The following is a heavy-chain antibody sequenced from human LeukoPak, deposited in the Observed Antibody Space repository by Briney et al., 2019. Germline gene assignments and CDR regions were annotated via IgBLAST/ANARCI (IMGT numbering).Heavy chain of an antibody. CDR2: INSGGNYI. J-gene: IGHJ4*02. CDR3: ARGYCSSPSCPLDY. Sequence: PGGSLRLSCAASGFTFSRSWMHWVRQAPGEGLVWVSFINSGGNYIFYADSVKGRFTISRDNAKNSLFLQMNSLRAEDTAVYYCARGYCSSPSCPLDYWGQGTLVTVSS. V-gene: IGHV3-21*01. D-gene: IGHD2-2*01. CDR1: GFTFSRSW.